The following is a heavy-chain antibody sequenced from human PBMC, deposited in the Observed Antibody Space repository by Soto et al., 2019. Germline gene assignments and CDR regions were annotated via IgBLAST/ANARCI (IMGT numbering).Heavy chain of an antibody. V-gene: IGHV2-5*02. J-gene: IGHJ4*02. CDR2: IYWDDDK. CDR1: GFSLSTSGVG. CDR3: AHRRIGVSQWNYGDFEY. Sequence: SGPTLVNPTQTLTLTCTFSGFSLSTSGVGVGWVRQPPGKALEWLVFIYWDDDKRYSPSLRSRLTITKDTSKNQVVLTMTNVDPVDTATYFCAHRRIGVSQWNYGDFEYWGQGTLVTVAS. D-gene: IGHD1-7*01.